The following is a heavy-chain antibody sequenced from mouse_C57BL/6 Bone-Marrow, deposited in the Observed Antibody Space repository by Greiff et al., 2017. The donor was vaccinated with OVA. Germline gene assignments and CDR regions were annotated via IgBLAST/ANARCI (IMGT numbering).Heavy chain of an antibody. J-gene: IGHJ3*01. D-gene: IGHD2-4*01. CDR2: IDPSDSYT. CDR1: GYTFTSYW. Sequence: VQLQQPGAELVMPGASVKLSCKASGYTFTSYWMHWVKQRPGQGLEWIGEIDPSDSYTNYNQKFKGKSTLTVDKSSSTAYMQLGSLTSEDSAVYYCARSYDYDSWFAYWGQGTLVTVSA. CDR3: ARSYDYDSWFAY. V-gene: IGHV1-69*01.